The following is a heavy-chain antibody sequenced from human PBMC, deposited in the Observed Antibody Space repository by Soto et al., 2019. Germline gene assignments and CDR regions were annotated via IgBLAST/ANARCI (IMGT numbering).Heavy chain of an antibody. CDR1: GFTFNSYN. J-gene: IGHJ5*02. Sequence: PGGSLRLSCAASGFTFNSYNMNWVRQAPGKGLEWVSHISSSGSTIYYADSVKGRFTISRDNAKNSLYLQMNSLRDEDTAVYYCARDENKYEKGNWFDPWGQGTLVTVSS. V-gene: IGHV3-48*02. CDR3: ARDENKYEKGNWFDP. CDR2: ISSSGSTI. D-gene: IGHD3-16*01.